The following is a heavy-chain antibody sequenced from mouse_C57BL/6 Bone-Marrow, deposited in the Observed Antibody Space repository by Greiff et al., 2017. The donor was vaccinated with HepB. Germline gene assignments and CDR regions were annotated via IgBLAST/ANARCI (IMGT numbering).Heavy chain of an antibody. CDR1: GYSITSGYY. Sequence: EVKLQESGPGLVKPSQSLSLTCSVTGYSITSGYYWNWIRQFPGNKLEWMGYISYDGSNNYNPSLKNRISITRDTSKNQFFLKLNSVTTEDTATYYCARIPLLWLRGAMDYWGQGTSVTVSS. CDR3: ARIPLLWLRGAMDY. D-gene: IGHD2-2*01. CDR2: ISYDGSN. J-gene: IGHJ4*01. V-gene: IGHV3-6*01.